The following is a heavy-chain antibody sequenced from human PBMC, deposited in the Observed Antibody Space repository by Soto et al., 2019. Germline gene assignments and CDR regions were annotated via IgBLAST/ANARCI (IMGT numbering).Heavy chain of an antibody. D-gene: IGHD2-2*01. CDR2: INAGNGNT. CDR1: GYTFTSYA. V-gene: IGHV1-3*01. J-gene: IGHJ4*02. Sequence: ASVKVSCKASGYTFTSYAMHWVRQAPGQRLEWMGWINAGNGNTKYSQKFQGRVTITRDTSASTAYMELSSLRSEDTAVYYCARGSPRYCSSTSCYADSDFDYWGQGTLVTVSS. CDR3: ARGSPRYCSSTSCYADSDFDY.